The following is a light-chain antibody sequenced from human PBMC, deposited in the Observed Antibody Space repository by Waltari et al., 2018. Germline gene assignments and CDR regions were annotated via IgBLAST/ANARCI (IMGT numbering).Light chain of an antibody. CDR1: QSVSRT. J-gene: IGKJ1*01. CDR2: AAS. Sequence: EIVLTQSPGTLSLSPGERATLSYRASQSVSRTLAWYQQKPGQAPSLLIYAASTRATGIPDRFSGSGSGTDVRLTISRLEPEDFAVYYCQHYVRLPVTFGQGTKVEIK. CDR3: QHYVRLPVT. V-gene: IGKV3-20*01.